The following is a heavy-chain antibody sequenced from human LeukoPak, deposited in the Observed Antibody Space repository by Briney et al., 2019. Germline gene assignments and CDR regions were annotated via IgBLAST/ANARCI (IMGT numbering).Heavy chain of an antibody. CDR2: INGDGSST. CDR1: GFTFSDQW. J-gene: IGHJ4*02. D-gene: IGHD4/OR15-4a*01. V-gene: IGHV3-74*03. CDR3: VKGAPFDY. Sequence: PGGSLRLSCAASGFTFSDQWMHWVRQGPEKGLVWVSRINGDGSSTAYADFVKGRFTIPRDNARNTLSLQMNSLRIEDTAIYYCVKGAPFDYWGQGTLVAASS.